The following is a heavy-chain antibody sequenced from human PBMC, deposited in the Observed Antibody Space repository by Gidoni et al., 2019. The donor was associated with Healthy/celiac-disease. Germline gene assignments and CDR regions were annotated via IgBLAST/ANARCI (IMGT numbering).Heavy chain of an antibody. CDR2: IIPIFGTA. V-gene: IGHV1-69*01. CDR3: ARGGRDIVVVPAAIQGFDY. J-gene: IGHJ4*02. CDR1: VGTFSSSS. Sequence: QVQLVQSGAEVKKPGSSVKVSCKASVGTFSSSSISWVRQAPGHGLEWMGGIIPIFGTANYAQKFQGRVTITADESTSTAYMELSSLRSEDTAVYYCARGGRDIVVVPAAIQGFDYWGQGTLVTVSA. D-gene: IGHD2-2*02.